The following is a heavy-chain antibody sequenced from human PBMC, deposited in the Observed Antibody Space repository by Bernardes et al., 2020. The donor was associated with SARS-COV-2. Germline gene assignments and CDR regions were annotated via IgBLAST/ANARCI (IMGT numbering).Heavy chain of an antibody. CDR1: GFTFDDYV. Sequence: GSLSLSCAASGFTFDDYVLSWIRQAPGKGLEWVSGINWNGGTTGYAASVKRLFTISRDNAKNYLYLQMNSLRAEDTDLYHCARVRFDYDFWSGYYKDYWGQGTLVTGCS. J-gene: IGHJ4*02. D-gene: IGHD3-3*01. CDR2: INWNGGTT. V-gene: IGHV3-20*01. CDR3: ARVRFDYDFWSGYYKDY.